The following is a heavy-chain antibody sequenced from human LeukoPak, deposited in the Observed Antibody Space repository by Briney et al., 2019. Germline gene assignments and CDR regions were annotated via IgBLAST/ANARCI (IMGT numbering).Heavy chain of an antibody. J-gene: IGHJ4*02. CDR1: AFIFSGHW. V-gene: IGHV3-15*07. D-gene: IGHD2-15*01. CDR3: TTDPDVVVVVTVNFDY. Sequence: GGSLRLSCEGSAFIFSGHWMNWVRQAPGRGLEWVGRIKSKTDGGTTDYAAPVKGRFTISRDDSKNMLYLQMNSLKTEDTAVYYCTTDPDVVVVVTVNFDYWGQGTLVTVSS. CDR2: IKSKTDGGTT.